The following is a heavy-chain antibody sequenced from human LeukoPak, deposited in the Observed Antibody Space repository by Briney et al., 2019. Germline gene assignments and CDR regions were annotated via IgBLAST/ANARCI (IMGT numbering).Heavy chain of an antibody. CDR2: ISSSSSYI. V-gene: IGHV3-21*01. CDR1: GFTFSSYS. J-gene: IGHJ6*02. CDR3: ARDGGPDIVVVPAAIRVGMDV. D-gene: IGHD2-2*02. Sequence: GGSLRLSCAASGFTFSSYSMNWVRQAPGKGLEWDSSISSSSSYIYYADSVKGRFTISRDNAKNSLYLQMNSLRAEDTAVYYCARDGGPDIVVVPAAIRVGMDVWGQGTTVTVSS.